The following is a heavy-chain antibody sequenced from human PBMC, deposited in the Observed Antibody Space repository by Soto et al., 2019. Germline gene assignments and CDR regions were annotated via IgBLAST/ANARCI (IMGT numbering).Heavy chain of an antibody. D-gene: IGHD1-26*01. V-gene: IGHV1-2*02. CDR3: ARIKWGLDYYSGMDV. CDR1: GFTFTGHY. CDR2: INPNSGGT. J-gene: IGHJ6*02. Sequence: ASVKVSCKASGFTFTGHYIHWVRQAPGQGLEWMGWINPNSGGTSYAQKFQGRLTMTTDTSITTAYMELTRLRPDDTALYYCARIKWGLDYYSGMDVWGQGTAVTVSS.